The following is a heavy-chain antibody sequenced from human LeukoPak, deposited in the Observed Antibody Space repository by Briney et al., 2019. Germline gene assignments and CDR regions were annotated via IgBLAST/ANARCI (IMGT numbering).Heavy chain of an antibody. D-gene: IGHD3-22*01. Sequence: ASVKVSCKASGYTFTGYYIHWVRQAPGQGLEWMGWISAYNGNTNYAQKLQGRVTMTTDTSTSTAYMELRSLRSVDTAVYYCARDLGYYDSSGYSWGQGTLVTVS. CDR2: ISAYNGNT. J-gene: IGHJ4*02. CDR3: ARDLGYYDSSGYS. CDR1: GYTFTGYY. V-gene: IGHV1-18*04.